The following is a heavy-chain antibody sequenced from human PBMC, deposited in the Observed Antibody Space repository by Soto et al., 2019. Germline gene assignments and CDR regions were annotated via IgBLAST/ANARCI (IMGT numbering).Heavy chain of an antibody. V-gene: IGHV1-18*01. CDR1: GYTFTSYG. J-gene: IGHJ6*02. CDR3: GRDPGGDFGPGYYYYGMDV. D-gene: IGHD3-3*01. Sequence: ASVKVSCKASGYTFTSYGISWVRQAPGQGLEWMGWISAYNGNTNYAQKLQGRVTMTTDTSTSTAYIELRSLRSDDTAVYYCGRDPGGDFGPGYYYYGMDVWGQGTTVTVSS. CDR2: ISAYNGNT.